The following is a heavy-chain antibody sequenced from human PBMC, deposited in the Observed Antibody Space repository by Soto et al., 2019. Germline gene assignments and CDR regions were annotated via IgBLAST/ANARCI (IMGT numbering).Heavy chain of an antibody. Sequence: GGSLRLSCAASGFTVSSNYMSWVRQAPGKGLEWVSVIYSGGSTYYADSVKGRFTISRDNSKNTLYLQMNSLRAEDTAVYYCARDRYCSSTSCYGSLDYWGQGTLVTVSS. V-gene: IGHV3-66*01. J-gene: IGHJ4*02. CDR2: IYSGGST. D-gene: IGHD2-2*01. CDR3: ARDRYCSSTSCYGSLDY. CDR1: GFTVSSNY.